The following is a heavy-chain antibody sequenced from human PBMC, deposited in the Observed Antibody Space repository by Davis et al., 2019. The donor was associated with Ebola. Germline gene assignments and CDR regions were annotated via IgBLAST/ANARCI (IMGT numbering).Heavy chain of an antibody. CDR3: ARRSSWANYYYYGMDV. Sequence: ASVKVSCKVSGYTLTELSMHWVRQAPGKGLEWMGGFDPEDGETVYAQKFQGRVTMTRDTSTSTVYMELSSLRSEDTAVYYCARRSSWANYYYYGMDVWGQGTTVTVSS. CDR1: GYTLTELS. CDR2: FDPEDGET. D-gene: IGHD6-13*01. V-gene: IGHV1-24*01. J-gene: IGHJ6*02.